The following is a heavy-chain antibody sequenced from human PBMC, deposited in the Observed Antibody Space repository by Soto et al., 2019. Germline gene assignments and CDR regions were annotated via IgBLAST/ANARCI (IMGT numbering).Heavy chain of an antibody. D-gene: IGHD1-1*01. Sequence: EWVGRIRSYRDGGTTDFAASVKGRFAISRDDSAHTVYLQMNSLRTEDTAVYYCTTDSYYTGILVRIDYWGLGTLVTVSS. J-gene: IGHJ4*01. V-gene: IGHV3-15*05. CDR3: TTDSYYTGILVRIDY. CDR2: IRSYRDGGTT.